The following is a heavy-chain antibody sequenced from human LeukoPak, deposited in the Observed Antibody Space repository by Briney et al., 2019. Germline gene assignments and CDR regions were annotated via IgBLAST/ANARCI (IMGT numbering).Heavy chain of an antibody. Sequence: SGTLSLTCAVSGGSISSGNWWSWVRQPPGKGLEWIGEIYHSGSTNYSPSLKSRVTMSVDKSKNQFSLKLSSVTAADTAVYYCARKTALYGHSDYWGQGTLVTVSS. CDR1: GGSISSGNW. J-gene: IGHJ4*02. CDR3: ARKTALYGHSDY. V-gene: IGHV4-4*02. CDR2: IYHSGST. D-gene: IGHD3-10*01.